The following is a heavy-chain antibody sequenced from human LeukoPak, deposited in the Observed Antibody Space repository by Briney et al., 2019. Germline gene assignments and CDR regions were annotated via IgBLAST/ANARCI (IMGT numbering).Heavy chain of an antibody. Sequence: PGGSLRLSRAASVFTFSRYWLHWVPEAPGRGLVCGSRINSDGSGTSYAASVKGRFTISRDNAKNTLYLQMNSLRAEDTAVYYCARANYYGSGRAAFDIWGQGTMVTVSS. CDR2: INSDGSGT. CDR1: VFTFSRYW. J-gene: IGHJ3*02. D-gene: IGHD3-10*01. V-gene: IGHV3-74*01. CDR3: ARANYYGSGRAAFDI.